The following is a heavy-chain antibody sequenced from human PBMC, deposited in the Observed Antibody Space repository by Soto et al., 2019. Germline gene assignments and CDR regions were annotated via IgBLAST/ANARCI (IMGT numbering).Heavy chain of an antibody. V-gene: IGHV3-53*01. J-gene: IGHJ6*02. CDR2: IYSGGST. D-gene: IGHD6-19*01. CDR1: EFPVSRNY. CDR3: ATPGRHSSGWYGSFANLTPYYYGMDV. Sequence: GGSVRLYGVEAEFPVSRNYMSWIRQAPGKGLEWVSVIYSGGSTYYADSVKGRFTISRDNPKNTLYLQMNSLRAEDTAVYYCATPGRHSSGWYGSFANLTPYYYGMDVWGQGTTVTVSS.